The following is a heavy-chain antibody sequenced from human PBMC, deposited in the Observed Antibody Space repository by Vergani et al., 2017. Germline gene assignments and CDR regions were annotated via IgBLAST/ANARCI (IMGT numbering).Heavy chain of an antibody. CDR2: TWYEGNNN. J-gene: IGHJ4*02. D-gene: IGHD5-24*01. CDR3: ARETRDTPSSLDY. V-gene: IGHV3-33*01. Sequence: QVQLVESGGGVGQPGRSLRLSCTPSSFKLGDYGMHWVRQAPGRGLEWVSMTWYEGNNNYYADSVKGRLTISKDISKNTLYLQMNSLRGDDTAVYYCARETRDTPSSLDYWGQGTLVTVSS. CDR1: SFKLGDYG.